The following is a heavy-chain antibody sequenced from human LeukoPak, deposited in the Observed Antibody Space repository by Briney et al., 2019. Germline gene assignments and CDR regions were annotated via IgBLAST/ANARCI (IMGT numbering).Heavy chain of an antibody. CDR3: ARASAVTGMPFDL. Sequence: SQTLSLTCAISGDSVSDNSATWNWIRQSPSRGLEWLGRTYCRSKWYNDYAVSVKSRITFSPDTSKNQFSLQLNSVTPEDTAVYYCARASAVTGMPFDLWGQGILVTVSS. CDR1: GDSVSDNSAT. J-gene: IGHJ5*02. V-gene: IGHV6-1*01. D-gene: IGHD6-19*01. CDR2: TYCRSKWYN.